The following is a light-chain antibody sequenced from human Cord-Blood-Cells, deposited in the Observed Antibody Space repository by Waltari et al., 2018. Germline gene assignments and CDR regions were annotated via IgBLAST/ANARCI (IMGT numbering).Light chain of an antibody. CDR2: KAS. CDR3: QQYNSYPWT. Sequence: DIQMTQSPSTLSASVGDRVPITSRAIQSISSWLAWYQQKPGKAPKLLIYKASSLESGFPSRFSGSGSGTEFTLTISSLQPDDFATYYCQQYNSYPWTFGQGTKVEIK. CDR1: QSISSW. J-gene: IGKJ1*01. V-gene: IGKV1-5*03.